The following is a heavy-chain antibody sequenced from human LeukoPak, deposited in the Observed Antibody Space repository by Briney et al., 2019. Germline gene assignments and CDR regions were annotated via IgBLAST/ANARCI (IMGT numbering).Heavy chain of an antibody. Sequence: GRSLRLSCAASGFTFSSYAMSWVRQAPGKGLEWVSAISGSGGSTYYADSVKGRFTISRDNSKNTLYLQMNSLRAEDTAVYYCAKDQRIGYYDYVWGSYRNRDAFDIWGQGTMVTVSS. V-gene: IGHV3-23*01. CDR2: ISGSGGST. D-gene: IGHD3-16*01. CDR3: AKDQRIGYYDYVWGSYRNRDAFDI. CDR1: GFTFSSYA. J-gene: IGHJ3*02.